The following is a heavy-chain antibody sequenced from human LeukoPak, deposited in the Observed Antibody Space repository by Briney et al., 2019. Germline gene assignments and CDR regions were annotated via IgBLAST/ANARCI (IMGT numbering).Heavy chain of an antibody. V-gene: IGHV4-39*01. CDR2: VSYSGTT. Sequence: SETLSLTCTVSGDSISNNASYWSWIRQPPGKGLEGIGTVSYSGTTYYNPSLKSRVTMSVDTSKNEFSLRLTSVTAADTAVYYCARLISGSYYYYFYYYIDVWGKGTTVTVSS. CDR3: ARLISGSYYYYFYYYIDV. D-gene: IGHD1-26*01. CDR1: GDSISNNASY. J-gene: IGHJ6*03.